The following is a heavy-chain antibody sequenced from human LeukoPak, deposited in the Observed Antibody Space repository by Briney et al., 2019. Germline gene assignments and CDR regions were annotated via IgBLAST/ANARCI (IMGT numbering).Heavy chain of an antibody. CDR1: GFAFSDYA. CDR2: MTGTGGHT. Sequence: QPGGSLTLSCAASGFAFSDYAMTWVRQAPGKGLEWVSAMTGTGGHTFYADSVKGRFTISRDNSKNTLYLQMNSLRAEDTAVYYCAKVPVVVVAATWFDYWGQGTLVTVSS. CDR3: AKVPVVVVAATWFDY. D-gene: IGHD2-15*01. J-gene: IGHJ4*02. V-gene: IGHV3-23*01.